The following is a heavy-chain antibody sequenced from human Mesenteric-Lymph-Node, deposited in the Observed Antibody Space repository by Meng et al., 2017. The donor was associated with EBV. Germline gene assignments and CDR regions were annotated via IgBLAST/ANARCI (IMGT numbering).Heavy chain of an antibody. V-gene: IGHV1-18*01. CDR2: ISADNGNT. D-gene: IGHD3-10*01. CDR3: ASGGSGINFDY. Sequence: HVQLVQSGAEVKQPGASVKVSCKASRYRFNSYGISWVRQAPGQGLEWMGWISADNGNTIVAQKFQGRVTMTADSSTSTAYMEVTSLTSDDTAVYYCASGGSGINFDYWGQGTLVTVSS. CDR1: RYRFNSYG. J-gene: IGHJ4*02.